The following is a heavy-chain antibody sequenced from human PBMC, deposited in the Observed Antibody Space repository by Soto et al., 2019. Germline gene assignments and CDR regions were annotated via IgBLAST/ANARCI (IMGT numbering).Heavy chain of an antibody. Sequence: SETLSLTCTVSGGSISSYYWSWIRQPPGRGLEWIGEINHSRSTNYNPSLKSRVTISVDTSKNQFSLKLSSVTAADTAVYYCARSGYSSSWYGYWGQGTLVTVSS. J-gene: IGHJ4*02. CDR3: ARSGYSSSWYGY. CDR2: INHSRST. D-gene: IGHD6-13*01. CDR1: GGSISSYY. V-gene: IGHV4-34*01.